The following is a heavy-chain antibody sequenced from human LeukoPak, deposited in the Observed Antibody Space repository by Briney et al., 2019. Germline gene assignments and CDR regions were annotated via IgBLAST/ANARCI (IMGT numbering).Heavy chain of an antibody. V-gene: IGHV3-21*01. CDR2: ISSSSSYI. CDR3: ARAISGSYSLDAFDI. J-gene: IGHJ3*02. CDR1: GFTFSSYS. Sequence: PGGPLRLSCAASGFTFSSYSMNWVRQAPGKGLEWVSSISSSSSYIYYADSVKGRFTISRDNAKNSLYLQMNSLRAEDTAVYYCARAISGSYSLDAFDIWGQGTMVTVSS. D-gene: IGHD1-26*01.